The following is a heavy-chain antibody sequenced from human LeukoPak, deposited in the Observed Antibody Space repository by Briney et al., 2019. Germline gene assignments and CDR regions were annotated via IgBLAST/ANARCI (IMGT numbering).Heavy chain of an antibody. V-gene: IGHV3-7*01. J-gene: IGHJ4*02. D-gene: IGHD2-15*01. CDR3: ARDHVVDGLVFDY. Sequence: GGSLRLSCAASGFTFSSHWMSWVRQAPGKGLEWVANINQYGSERNYVDSVKGRFTISRDNAKSSLYLQMNSLRVEDTAIYYCARDHVVDGLVFDYWGQGTLVTVSS. CDR2: INQYGSER. CDR1: GFTFSSHW.